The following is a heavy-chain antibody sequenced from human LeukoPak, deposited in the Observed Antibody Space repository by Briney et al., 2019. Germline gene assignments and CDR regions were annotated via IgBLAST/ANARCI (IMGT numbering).Heavy chain of an antibody. J-gene: IGHJ4*02. CDR3: GRAEWCVRSDGSGSYDY. CDR2: ISSSSSYI. V-gene: IGHV3-21*01. D-gene: IGHD3-10*01. CDR1: GFTFSIYS. Sequence: PGGSLRLSCAASGFTFSIYSMNWVRQAPGKGLEWVSSISSSSSYIYYADSVKGRFTIARDNAKNSLYLQMNSLRDEDTAVCYCGRAEWCVRSDGSGSYDYWGQGTMVSVCS.